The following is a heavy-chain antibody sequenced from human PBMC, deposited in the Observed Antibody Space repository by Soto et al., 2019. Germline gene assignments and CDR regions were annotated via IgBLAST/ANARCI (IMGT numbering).Heavy chain of an antibody. CDR3: ARGGWKLFDY. D-gene: IGHD6-19*01. V-gene: IGHV4-59*01. Sequence: SETLSLTCTVSGASISSYYWSWIRQPPGKGLEWIGYIYYSGSTNDNPSLKSRVTISVDTSKNQFSLKLSSVTAADTAVYYCARGGWKLFDYWGQGTLVTVSS. J-gene: IGHJ4*02. CDR1: GASISSYY. CDR2: IYYSGST.